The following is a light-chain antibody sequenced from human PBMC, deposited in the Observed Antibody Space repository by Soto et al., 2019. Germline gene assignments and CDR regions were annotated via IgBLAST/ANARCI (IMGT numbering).Light chain of an antibody. Sequence: QSALTQPASVSGSPGQSIAISCTGTAGDVGGYSYVSWYQHQPGKAPKLVISDVSNRPSGVSDRFSGSKTGNTASLTISGLQPEEEGDYYCSSYTTGSTYVFGTGTKVTVL. J-gene: IGLJ1*01. CDR1: AGDVGGYSY. CDR3: SSYTTGSTYV. V-gene: IGLV2-14*03. CDR2: DVS.